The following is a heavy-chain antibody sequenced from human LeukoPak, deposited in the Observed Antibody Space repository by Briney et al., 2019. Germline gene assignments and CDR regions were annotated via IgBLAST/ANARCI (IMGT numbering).Heavy chain of an antibody. CDR1: GGSISSYY. CDR3: ARLSMGIAVAGSHLDP. Sequence: SETLSLTCTVSGGSISSYYWSWIRQHPGKGLEWIGYIYYSGSTYYNPSLKSRVTISVDTSKNQFSLKLSSVTAADTAVYYCARLSMGIAVAGSHLDPWGQGTLVTVSS. CDR2: IYYSGST. V-gene: IGHV4-59*08. J-gene: IGHJ5*02. D-gene: IGHD6-19*01.